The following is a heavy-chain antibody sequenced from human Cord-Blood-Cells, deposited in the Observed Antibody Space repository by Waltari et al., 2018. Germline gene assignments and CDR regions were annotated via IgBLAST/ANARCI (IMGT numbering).Heavy chain of an antibody. CDR2: IYPGDSDT. V-gene: IGHV5-51*03. D-gene: IGHD3-10*01. CDR1: GYSFTSYW. Sequence: EVQLVQSGAEVKKPGEALKISCKGSGYSFTSYWIARVRQLPGKRLGWMGIIYPGDSDTRYSPSFQGQVTISADKSISTAYLQWSSLKASDTAMYYCARIAPNYYGSGSYYRNAFDIWGQGTMVTVSS. J-gene: IGHJ3*02. CDR3: ARIAPNYYGSGSYYRNAFDI.